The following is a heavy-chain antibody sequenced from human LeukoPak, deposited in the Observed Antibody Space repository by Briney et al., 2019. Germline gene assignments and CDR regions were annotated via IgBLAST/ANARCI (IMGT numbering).Heavy chain of an antibody. J-gene: IGHJ4*02. CDR3: ARHRPTVNTTPDY. CDR2: IYPGDSDT. V-gene: IGHV5-51*01. CDR1: GYSSTSYW. Sequence: SMKISSTGAGYSSTSYWHCWVRQIRQKLLELMRIIYPGDSDTRYSPTFHGQVTISADKSIITAYRQWSSLKASDTAMYYCARHRPTVNTTPDYWGQGTMVTVSS. D-gene: IGHD4-17*01.